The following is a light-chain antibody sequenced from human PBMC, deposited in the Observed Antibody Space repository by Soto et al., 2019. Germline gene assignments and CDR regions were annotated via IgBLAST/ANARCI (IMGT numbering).Light chain of an antibody. V-gene: IGKV1-39*01. CDR1: QSVRTY. CDR2: GAS. J-gene: IGKJ2*01. CDR3: QQSFTTPYT. Sequence: DIQMTQSPSSLSASVGDRVTITCRASQSVRTYLNWYQRKPGKAHKVLIYGASALQSGVPSRFSGTVSGTDFTLTVSSLQPEDCATYYCQQSFTTPYTFGQGTKLEIK.